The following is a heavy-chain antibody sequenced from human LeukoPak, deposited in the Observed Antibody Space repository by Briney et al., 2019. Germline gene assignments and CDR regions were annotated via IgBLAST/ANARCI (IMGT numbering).Heavy chain of an antibody. V-gene: IGHV3-23*01. Sequence: PGGSLRLSCAASGFTFSSYAMSWVRQAPGKGLEWVSAISGSGGSTYYADSVKGRFTISRDNSKNTLYLQMNSLRAEDTAVYYCARVNEDWFTCRGGYCPIEYWGQGSLVTVSS. J-gene: IGHJ4*02. CDR2: ISGSGGST. CDR3: ARVNEDWFTCRGGYCPIEY. D-gene: IGHD2-21*02. CDR1: GFTFSSYA.